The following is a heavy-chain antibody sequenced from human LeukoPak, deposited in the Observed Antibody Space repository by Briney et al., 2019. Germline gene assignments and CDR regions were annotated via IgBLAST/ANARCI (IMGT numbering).Heavy chain of an antibody. V-gene: IGHV4-61*05. CDR3: GGHYYDTDY. D-gene: IGHD3-22*01. Sequence: SETLSLTCTVSGGSTSSSNYYWGWIRQPPGKGLEWIGYIYYSGSTNYNPSLKSRVTISVDTSKNQFSLKLSSVTAADTAVYYCGGHYYDTDYWGQGTLVTVSS. J-gene: IGHJ4*02. CDR2: IYYSGST. CDR1: GGSTSSSNYY.